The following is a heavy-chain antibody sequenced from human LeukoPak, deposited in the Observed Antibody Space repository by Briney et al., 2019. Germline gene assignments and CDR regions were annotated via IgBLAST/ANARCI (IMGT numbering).Heavy chain of an antibody. Sequence: ASVKVSCKASGGTFSSYAISWVRQAPGQGLEWMGGIIPIFGTANYAQKFQGRVTITADESTSTAYMELSSLRSEDTAVYYCASPTEYSSGWSGYWGQGTLVTVSS. CDR1: GGTFSSYA. CDR2: IIPIFGTA. CDR3: ASPTEYSSGWSGY. V-gene: IGHV1-69*13. D-gene: IGHD6-19*01. J-gene: IGHJ4*02.